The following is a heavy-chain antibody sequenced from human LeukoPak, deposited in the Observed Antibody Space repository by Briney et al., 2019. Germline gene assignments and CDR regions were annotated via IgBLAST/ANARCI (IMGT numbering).Heavy chain of an antibody. CDR1: GFTFSSYG. J-gene: IGHJ4*02. V-gene: IGHV3-30*02. CDR3: ARGHTAVTRHFDF. CDR2: IRYDGSNK. D-gene: IGHD4-17*01. Sequence: GGSLRLSCAASGFTFSSYGMHWVRQAPGKGLEWVAFIRYDGSNKYYADSVKGRFTISRDNAKNSVYLQMNSLRAEDTAVYYCARGHTAVTRHFDFWGQGTLVTVSS.